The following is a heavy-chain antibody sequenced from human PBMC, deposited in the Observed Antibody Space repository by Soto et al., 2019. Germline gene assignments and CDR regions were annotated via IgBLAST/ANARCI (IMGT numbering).Heavy chain of an antibody. CDR1: GYTFTGYY. D-gene: IGHD5-18*01. V-gene: IGHV1-2*04. CDR2: INPNSGGT. Sequence: ASVKVSCKASGYTFTGYYMHWVRQAPGQGLEWMGWINPNSGGTNYAQKFQGWVTMTRDTSISTAYMELSRLRSDDTAVYYCARDRENPTWIQFEGGDYWGQGTLVTV. J-gene: IGHJ4*02. CDR3: ARDRENPTWIQFEGGDY.